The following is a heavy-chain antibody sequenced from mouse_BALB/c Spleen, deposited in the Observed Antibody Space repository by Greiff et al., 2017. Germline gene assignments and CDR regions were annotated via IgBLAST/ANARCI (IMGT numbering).Heavy chain of an antibody. CDR1: GYSITSDYA. V-gene: IGHV3-2*02. J-gene: IGHJ2*01. CDR3: AREDGNLYFDY. CDR2: ISYSGST. D-gene: IGHD2-1*01. Sequence: EVQLVESGPGLVKPSQSLSLTCTVTGYSITSDYAWNWIRQFPGNKLEWMGYISYSGSTSYNPSLKSRISITRDTSKNQFFLQLNSVTTEDTATYYCAREDGNLYFDYWGQGTTLTVSS.